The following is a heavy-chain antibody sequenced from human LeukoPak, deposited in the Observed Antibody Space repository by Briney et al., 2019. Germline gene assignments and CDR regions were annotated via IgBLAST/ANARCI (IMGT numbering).Heavy chain of an antibody. V-gene: IGHV5-51*01. D-gene: IGHD2-2*01. CDR1: GYSFTSYW. J-gene: IGHJ5*02. CDR3: ARHGVWGVVPAAGWFDP. CDR2: IYPGDSDT. Sequence: GESLKISCKGSGYSFTSYWIGWVRQMPGKGLGWMGIIYPGDSDTRYSPSFQGQVTISADKSISTAYLQWSSLKASDTAMYYCARHGVWGVVPAAGWFDPWGQGTLVTVSS.